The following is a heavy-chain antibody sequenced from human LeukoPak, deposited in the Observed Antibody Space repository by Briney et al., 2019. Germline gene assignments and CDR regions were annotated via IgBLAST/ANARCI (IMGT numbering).Heavy chain of an antibody. CDR3: ARDDGFDFGGNPGLSDDAFDI. CDR2: IWYDGRNK. J-gene: IGHJ3*02. D-gene: IGHD4-23*01. Sequence: PGGSLRLSCAASGFTFSSYGMHWVRQAPGKGLEWVAVIWYDGRNKFYADSLKGRFTISRDNAKNSLYLQMNSLRVEDTAVYYCARDDGFDFGGNPGLSDDAFDIWGQGTLVTVSS. V-gene: IGHV3-33*01. CDR1: GFTFSSYG.